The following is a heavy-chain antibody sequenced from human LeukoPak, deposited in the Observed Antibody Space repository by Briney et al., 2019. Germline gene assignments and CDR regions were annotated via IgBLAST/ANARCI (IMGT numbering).Heavy chain of an antibody. CDR2: IYPGDYDT. Sequence: GESLKISCKGSGYSFTTYWIAWVRQMPGKGLEWMGIIYPGDYDTRYSPSFQGQVTTSADKSISIAYLQWSSLKASDTAMYYCARPINSGTSIAFDIWGQGTMVTVSS. CDR3: ARPINSGTSIAFDI. J-gene: IGHJ3*02. CDR1: GYSFTTYW. D-gene: IGHD5-12*01. V-gene: IGHV5-51*01.